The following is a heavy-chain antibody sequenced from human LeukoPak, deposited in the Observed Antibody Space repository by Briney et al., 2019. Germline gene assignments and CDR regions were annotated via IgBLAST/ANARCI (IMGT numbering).Heavy chain of an antibody. CDR2: INTKTGNP. D-gene: IGHD6-19*01. V-gene: IGHV7-4-1*02. CDR1: GYTFTGHA. J-gene: IGHJ4*02. CDR3: AKGGWVAVTGMDS. Sequence: GASVKVSCKASGYTFTGHAMNWVRQAPGQGPEWMGYINTKTGNPTYAQGFTGRFVFSLDTSVSTAYLQISSLKPEDTGVYYCAKGGWVAVTGMDSWGQGTLVTV.